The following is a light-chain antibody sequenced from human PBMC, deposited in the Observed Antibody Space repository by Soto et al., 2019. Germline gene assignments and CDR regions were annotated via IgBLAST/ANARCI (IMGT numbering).Light chain of an antibody. CDR2: LAS. CDR3: QHYNSYSEA. CDR1: QSVSNN. J-gene: IGKJ1*01. Sequence: EIVMTQSPATLSVSPGERATLSCRASQSVSNNLAWYQQKPGQAPRLLIYLASTRAPGIPARFSGSGSGTEFTLTISSLQSDDFATYYCQHYNSYSEAFGQGTKVDI. V-gene: IGKV3D-15*01.